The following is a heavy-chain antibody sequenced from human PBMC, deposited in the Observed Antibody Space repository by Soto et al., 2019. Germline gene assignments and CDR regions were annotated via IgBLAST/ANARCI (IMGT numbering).Heavy chain of an antibody. CDR1: GYTFTSYG. CDR2: ISPYTGNT. V-gene: IGHV1-18*01. J-gene: IGHJ6*02. Sequence: ASVKVSCKAPGYTFTSYGIAWVRQAPGQGLEWMGWISPYTGNTHSATKVQGRLTMTTDTSTSTAYMDLGSLTSDDTAVYYCVMVDNYVTPTPQDVWGQGTTVTVSS. CDR3: VMVDNYVTPTPQDV. D-gene: IGHD3-16*01.